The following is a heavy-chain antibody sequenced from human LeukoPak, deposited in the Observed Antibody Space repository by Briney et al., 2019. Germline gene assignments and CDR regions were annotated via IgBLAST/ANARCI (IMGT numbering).Heavy chain of an antibody. J-gene: IGHJ6*02. CDR3: ARDPSSGDYGLKVLSPTYGMDV. Sequence: GASVKVSCKASGYTFTSYYMHWVRQAPGQGLEWMGIINPSGGSTSYAQKFQGRVTMTRDTSTSTVYMELSSLRSEDTAVYYCARDPSSGDYGLKVLSPTYGMDVWGQGTTVTVSS. V-gene: IGHV1-46*01. CDR2: INPSGGST. CDR1: GYTFTSYY. D-gene: IGHD4-17*01.